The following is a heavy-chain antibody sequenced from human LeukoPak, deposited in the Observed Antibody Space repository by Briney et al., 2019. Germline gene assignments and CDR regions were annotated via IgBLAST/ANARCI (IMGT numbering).Heavy chain of an antibody. Sequence: GESLKISCKGSGYSFTSYWIGWVRQMPGKGLEWMGIIYPGDSDTRYSPSFQGQVTISADKSISTAYLQWSSLKASDTAMYYCARLGEADTRSGSYYNPYYWGQGTLVTVSS. J-gene: IGHJ4*02. CDR3: ARLGEADTRSGSYYNPYY. CDR1: GYSFTSYW. CDR2: IYPGDSDT. V-gene: IGHV5-51*01. D-gene: IGHD3-10*01.